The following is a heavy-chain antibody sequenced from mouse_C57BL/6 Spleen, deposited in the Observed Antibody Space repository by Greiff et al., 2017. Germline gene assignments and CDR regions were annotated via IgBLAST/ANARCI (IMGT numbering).Heavy chain of an antibody. V-gene: IGHV1-64*01. CDR1: GYTFTSYW. D-gene: IGHD1-1*01. CDR2: IHPNSGST. CDR3: ARARTVVAHYFDY. Sequence: QVQLQQPGAELVKPGASVKLSCKASGYTFTSYWMHWVQQRPGQGLEWIGMIHPNSGSTNYNEKFKSKATLTVDKSSSTAYMQLSSLTSEDSAVYYCARARTVVAHYFDYWGQGTTLTVSS. J-gene: IGHJ2*01.